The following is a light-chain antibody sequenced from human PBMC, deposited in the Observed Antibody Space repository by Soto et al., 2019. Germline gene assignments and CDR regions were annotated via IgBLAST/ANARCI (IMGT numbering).Light chain of an antibody. CDR3: QLYNDWPPLFT. CDR1: QSVTSN. CDR2: GSS. J-gene: IGKJ2*01. Sequence: EIVLTQSPATLSVSPGERATLSCRATQSVTSNLAWYQHKPGQAPRLLIYGSSTRATGIPARFSGSGSGTEFTLTISRLQYEYSAVYYCQLYNDWPPLFTFGQGTKLES. V-gene: IGKV3-15*01.